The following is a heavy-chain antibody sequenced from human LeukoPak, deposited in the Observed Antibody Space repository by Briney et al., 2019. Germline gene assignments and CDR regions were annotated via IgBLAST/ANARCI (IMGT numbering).Heavy chain of an antibody. J-gene: IGHJ4*02. CDR2: IYYSGST. V-gene: IGHV4-59*01. Sequence: SETLSLTCTVSGGSISSYCWSWIRQPPGKGLEWIGYIYYSGSTNYNPSLKSRVTISVDTSKNQFSLKLSSVTAADTAVYYCARGAESGSYYFDYWGQGTLVTVSS. D-gene: IGHD3-10*01. CDR3: ARGAESGSYYFDY. CDR1: GGSISSYC.